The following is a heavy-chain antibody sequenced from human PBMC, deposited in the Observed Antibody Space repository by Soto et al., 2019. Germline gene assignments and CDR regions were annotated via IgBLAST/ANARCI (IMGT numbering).Heavy chain of an antibody. Sequence: GSLVRACTASGFTFSSYSMNWVRQAPGKGLEWVSSISSSSSYIYYADSVKGRFTISRDNAKNSLYLQMNSLRAEDTAVYYCASFGSGSTIFDYWGQGTLVTVS. CDR2: ISSSSSYI. J-gene: IGHJ4*02. CDR1: GFTFSSYS. D-gene: IGHD3-10*01. CDR3: ASFGSGSTIFDY. V-gene: IGHV3-21*01.